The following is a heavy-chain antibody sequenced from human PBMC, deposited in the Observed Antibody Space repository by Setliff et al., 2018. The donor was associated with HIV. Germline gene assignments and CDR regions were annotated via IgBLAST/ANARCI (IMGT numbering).Heavy chain of an antibody. D-gene: IGHD2-21*02. V-gene: IGHV4-59*08. CDR1: GGSVNSYH. J-gene: IGHJ4*02. CDR2: IYKSGTT. CDR3: GRLSETAMASFDS. Sequence: SETLSLTCSVSGGSVNSYHWSWIRQPPGKGLEWIGYIYKSGTTNYSPSLTSRVTISAGPSKNQFSLKLTSVTAADTAVYYCGRLSETAMASFDSWGQGILVTVSS.